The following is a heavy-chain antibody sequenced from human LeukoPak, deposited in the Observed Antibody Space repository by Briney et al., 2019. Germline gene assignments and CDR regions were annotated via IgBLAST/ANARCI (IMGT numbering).Heavy chain of an antibody. CDR3: ARDHGTTVVRSGAFDI. D-gene: IGHD4-23*01. CDR1: GYTSTSYG. V-gene: IGHV1-18*01. J-gene: IGHJ3*02. CDR2: ISAHNGNT. Sequence: GASVKVSCKASGYTSTSYGISWVRQAPGQGLEWMGWISAHNGNTNYAQKHQGRVTMTTDTSTSTAYMELRSLRSDDTAVYYCARDHGTTVVRSGAFDIWGQGTMVTVSS.